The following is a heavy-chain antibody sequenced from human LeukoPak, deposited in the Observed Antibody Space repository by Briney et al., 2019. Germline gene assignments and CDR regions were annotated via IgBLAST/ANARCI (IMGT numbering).Heavy chain of an antibody. J-gene: IGHJ4*02. V-gene: IGHV3-21*04. CDR1: GFTFSSSA. D-gene: IGHD7-27*01. CDR2: ISSSSSYI. Sequence: GGSLRLSCAASGFTFSSSAMSWVRQAPGKGLEWVSSISSSSSYIYYADSVKGRFTISRDNAKNSLYLQMNSLRVEDTAVYYCAQDLAWGAFDHWGQGTLVTVSS. CDR3: AQDLAWGAFDH.